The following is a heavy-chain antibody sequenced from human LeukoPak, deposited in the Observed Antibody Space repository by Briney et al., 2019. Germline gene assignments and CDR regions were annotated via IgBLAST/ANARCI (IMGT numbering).Heavy chain of an antibody. CDR2: ISSASNTI. Sequence: GGSLRLSCAASGFTFSSYSMSWVRQAPGKGLEWVSYISSASNTIYYADSVKGRFTISRDNAKNSLYLQMNSLRAEDTAMYYCARDGWFGDYNWFDPWGQGTLVTVSS. J-gene: IGHJ5*02. CDR1: GFTFSSYS. CDR3: ARDGWFGDYNWFDP. D-gene: IGHD3-10*01. V-gene: IGHV3-48*01.